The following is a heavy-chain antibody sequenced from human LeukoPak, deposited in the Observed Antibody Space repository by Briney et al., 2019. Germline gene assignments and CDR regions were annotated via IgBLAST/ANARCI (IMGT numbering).Heavy chain of an antibody. CDR2: INPSGGST. CDR1: GYTFTSYY. D-gene: IGHD5-18*01. CDR3: ASIGYSYGSGDAFEI. Sequence: ASVKVSCKASGYTFTSYYMHWVRQAPGQGLEWMGIINPSGGSTSYAQKFQGRVTMTRDTSTSTVYMELSSLRSEDTAVYYCASIGYSYGSGDAFEIWGQGTMVTVSS. J-gene: IGHJ3*02. V-gene: IGHV1-46*01.